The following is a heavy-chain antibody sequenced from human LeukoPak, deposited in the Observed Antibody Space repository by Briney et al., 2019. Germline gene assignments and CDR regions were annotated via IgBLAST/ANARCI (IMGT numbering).Heavy chain of an antibody. CDR2: ISYDGSNK. J-gene: IGHJ6*04. D-gene: IGHD2-21*01. CDR3: ARVNSNYYYYGMDV. V-gene: IGHV3-30*03. CDR1: GFPFSSYG. Sequence: GGSLRLSCAASGFPFSSYGMHWVRQAPGKGLEWVAVISYDGSNKYYADSVKGRFTISRDNSKSTLYLQMNSLRAEDTAVYYCARVNSNYYYYGMDVWGKGTTVTVSS.